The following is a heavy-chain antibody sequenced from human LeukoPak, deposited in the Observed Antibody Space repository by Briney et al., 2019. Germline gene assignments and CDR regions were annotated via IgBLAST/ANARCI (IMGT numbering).Heavy chain of an antibody. Sequence: GASVKVSCKALGYTFTSNYVIWVRQAPGQGPEWVGWIDPNNGATYYAQQFQGRVTMARDMSSTTVYMELDSLTSDDTAVYYCARDLKDDGFGAEGSLDFWGQGTLVTVSS. CDR3: ARDLKDDGFGAEGSLDF. J-gene: IGHJ4*02. CDR2: IDPNNGAT. V-gene: IGHV1-2*02. CDR1: GYTFTSNY. D-gene: IGHD3-10*01.